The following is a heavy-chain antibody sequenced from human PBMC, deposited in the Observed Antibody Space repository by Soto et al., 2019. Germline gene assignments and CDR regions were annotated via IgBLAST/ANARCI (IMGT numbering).Heavy chain of an antibody. J-gene: IGHJ5*02. CDR3: ARETKDDFWSGYSNWFDT. Sequence: GASVKVSCKASGGTFSSYAISWVRQAPGQGLEWMGGIIPIFGTANYAQKFQGRVTITADESTSTAYMELSSLRSEDTAVYYCARETKDDFWSGYSNWFDTWGQGTLVTVSS. CDR2: IIPIFGTA. D-gene: IGHD3-3*01. V-gene: IGHV1-69*13. CDR1: GGTFSSYA.